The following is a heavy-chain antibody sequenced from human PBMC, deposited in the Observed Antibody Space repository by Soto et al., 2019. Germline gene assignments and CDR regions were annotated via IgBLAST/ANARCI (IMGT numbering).Heavy chain of an antibody. CDR2: FDPEDGET. CDR3: ATARTLTGIAAAGTGYYFDY. CDR1: GYTLTELS. D-gene: IGHD6-13*01. J-gene: IGHJ4*02. V-gene: IGHV1-24*01. Sequence: QVQLVQSGAEVKKPGASVKVSCKVSGYTLTELSMHWVRQAPGKGLEWMGGFDPEDGETIYAQKFQGRVTMTEDTSTDTAYMELSSLRSEDTAVYYCATARTLTGIAAAGTGYYFDYWGQGTLVTVSS.